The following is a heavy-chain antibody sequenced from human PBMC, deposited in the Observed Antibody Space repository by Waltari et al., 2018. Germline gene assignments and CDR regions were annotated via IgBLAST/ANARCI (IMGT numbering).Heavy chain of an antibody. CDR2: IIPIFGTA. CDR3: ARWRWDSGGSWNWFDP. V-gene: IGHV1-69*05. Sequence: QVQLVQSGAEVKKPGSSVQVSCKASGGTFRSYAISWLRQAPGQGLEWMGGIIPIFGTANYAQKFQGRVTITTDESTSTAYMELSSLRSEDTAVYYCARWRWDSGGSWNWFDPWGQGTLVTVSS. D-gene: IGHD2-15*01. J-gene: IGHJ5*02. CDR1: GGTFRSYA.